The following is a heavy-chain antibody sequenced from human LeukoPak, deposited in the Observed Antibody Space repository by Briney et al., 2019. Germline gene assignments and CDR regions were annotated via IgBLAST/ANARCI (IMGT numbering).Heavy chain of an antibody. CDR3: ARYFDWLLQP. Sequence: GGSLRLSCAASGFTFSSCAMSWVRQAPGEGLEWVSAISSSGGSTYYADSVKGRFTISRDNSKNTLYLQMNSLRAEDTAVYYCARYFDWLLQPWGQGTLVTVSS. CDR2: ISSSGGST. CDR1: GFTFSSCA. D-gene: IGHD3-9*01. J-gene: IGHJ5*02. V-gene: IGHV3-23*01.